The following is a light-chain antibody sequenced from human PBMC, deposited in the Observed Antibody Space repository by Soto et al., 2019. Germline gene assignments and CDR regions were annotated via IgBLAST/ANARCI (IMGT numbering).Light chain of an antibody. J-gene: IGKJ1*01. CDR1: LSVGNN. CDR3: HQYNNWWT. CDR2: DAS. Sequence: EIVLTQSPATLSVSPGERATLSCRASLSVGNNLAWYQQIPGQTPRLLIYDASTRATGIPARFSGSGSGTEFTLTISSLQSEDFAVYYCHQYNNWWTFGQGTTVEIK. V-gene: IGKV3-15*01.